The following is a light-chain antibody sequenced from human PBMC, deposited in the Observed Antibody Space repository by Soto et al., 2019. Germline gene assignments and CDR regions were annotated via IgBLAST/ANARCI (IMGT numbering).Light chain of an antibody. V-gene: IGKV1-39*01. J-gene: IGKJ1*01. Sequence: DIQMTQSPSSLSASVGDRVTITCRASQNINSYLNWYQQKPGKAPNLLIYAASSLQSGVSSRFSGSRSGTDFTLTISSLHPEDFATYYCQQSYSTPQTFGHGTKVEVK. CDR2: AAS. CDR1: QNINSY. CDR3: QQSYSTPQT.